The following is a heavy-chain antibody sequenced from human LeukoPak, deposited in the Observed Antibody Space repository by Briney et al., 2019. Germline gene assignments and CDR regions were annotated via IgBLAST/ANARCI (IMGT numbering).Heavy chain of an antibody. CDR2: INPSGGST. J-gene: IGHJ3*02. D-gene: IGHD1-26*01. CDR3: ARVIPLPELLGAFDI. V-gene: IGHV1-46*01. Sequence: GASVKVSCKASGYTFTSYGISWVRQAPGQGLEWMGIINPSGGSTSYAQKFQGRVTMTRDTSTSTVYMELSSLRSKDTAVYYCARVIPLPELLGAFDIWGQGTMVTVSS. CDR1: GYTFTSYG.